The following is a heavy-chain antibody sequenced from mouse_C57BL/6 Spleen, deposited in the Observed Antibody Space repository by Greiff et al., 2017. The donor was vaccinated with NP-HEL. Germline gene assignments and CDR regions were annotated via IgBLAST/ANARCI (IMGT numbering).Heavy chain of an antibody. CDR3: ARQDYGNFDY. D-gene: IGHD2-1*01. V-gene: IGHV5-12*01. Sequence: EVKLMESGGGLVQPGGSLKLSCAASGFTFSDYYMYWVRQTPEKRLEWVAYISNGGGSTYYPDTVKGRFTISRDNAKNTLYLQMSRLKSEDTAMYYCARQDYGNFDYWGQGTTLTVSS. CDR1: GFTFSDYY. CDR2: ISNGGGST. J-gene: IGHJ2*01.